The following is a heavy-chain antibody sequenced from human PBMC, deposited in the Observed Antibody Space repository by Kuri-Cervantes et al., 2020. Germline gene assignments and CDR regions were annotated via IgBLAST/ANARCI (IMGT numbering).Heavy chain of an antibody. J-gene: IGHJ5*02. CDR3: ARHLRRPIQLGRRFGSNWFDP. Sequence: ASVKVSCKASGYTFTSYGISWVRQAPGQGLEWMGWISAYNGNTNYAQKLQGRVTMTTDTSTSTAYMELRSLRSDDTAVYYCARHLRRPIQLGRRFGSNWFDPWGQGTLVTVSS. V-gene: IGHV1-18*01. CDR2: ISAYNGNT. CDR1: GYTFTSYG. D-gene: IGHD1-1*01.